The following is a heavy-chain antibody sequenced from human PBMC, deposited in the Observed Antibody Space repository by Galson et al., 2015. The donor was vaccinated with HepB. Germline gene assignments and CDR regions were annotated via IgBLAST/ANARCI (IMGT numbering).Heavy chain of an antibody. D-gene: IGHD3-3*01. CDR1: GFTFSSYS. CDR3: AREPNGVFLEWFAYYYMDV. CDR2: ISSSSSYI. V-gene: IGHV3-21*01. J-gene: IGHJ6*03. Sequence: SLRLSCAASGFTFSSYSMNWVRQAPGKGLEWVSSISSSSSYIYYADSVKGRFTISRDNAKNSLYLQMNSLRAEDTAVYYCAREPNGVFLEWFAYYYMDVWGKGTTVTVSS.